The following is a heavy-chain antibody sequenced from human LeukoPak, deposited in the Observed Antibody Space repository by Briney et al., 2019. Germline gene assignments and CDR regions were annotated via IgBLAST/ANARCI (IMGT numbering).Heavy chain of an antibody. J-gene: IGHJ1*01. CDR1: GYTFTDYH. CDR3: ARVRAIAATGTSARYFQD. CDR2: NNPNSGGT. V-gene: IGHV1-2*02. D-gene: IGHD1-1*01. Sequence: ASVKVSCKASGYTFTDYHIYWLRQAPGQGLEWMGWNNPNSGGTNYAQKFQGRVTMTRDTSTNTAYMELSRLRSDDTAVYFCARVRAIAATGTSARYFQDWGQGTLVTVSS.